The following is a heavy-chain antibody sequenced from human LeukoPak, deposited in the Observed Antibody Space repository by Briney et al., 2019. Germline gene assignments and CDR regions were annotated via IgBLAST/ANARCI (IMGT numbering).Heavy chain of an antibody. CDR2: INHSGST. Sequence: SETLSLTCAVYGGSFSGYYWSWIRQPPGKGLEWIGEINHSGSTNYNPSLKSRVTISVDTSKNQFSLKLSSVTAADTAVYYCARVSIAAATCDYWGQGTLVNVSS. J-gene: IGHJ4*02. V-gene: IGHV4-34*01. CDR1: GGSFSGYY. CDR3: ARVSIAAATCDY. D-gene: IGHD6-13*01.